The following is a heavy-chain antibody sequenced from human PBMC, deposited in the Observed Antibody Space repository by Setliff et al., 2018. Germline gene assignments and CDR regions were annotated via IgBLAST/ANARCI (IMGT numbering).Heavy chain of an antibody. V-gene: IGHV4-39*07. CDR3: AKGGGRYHSAS. D-gene: IGHD1-26*01. J-gene: IGHJ4*02. CDR1: GASLSSGTYY. CDR2: IYYRGDT. Sequence: SETLSLTCTVSGASLSSGTYYWGWIRQPPGKGLEWIGRIYYRGDTYYNASLKGRLTISVDTAQNQFSLKLTSVTAADTAVYYCAKGGGRYHSASWGQGTLVTVSS.